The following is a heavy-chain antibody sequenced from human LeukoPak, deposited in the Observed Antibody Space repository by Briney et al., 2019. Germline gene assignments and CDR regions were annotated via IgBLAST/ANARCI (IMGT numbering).Heavy chain of an antibody. CDR2: INSDGSST. Sequence: GGSLRLSCAASGFTFSSHWMHWVRQAPGKGLVWVSRINSDGSSTTYADSVKGRFTISRDNANNTLYLQMSSLRAEDTAVYYCARGTYGSGSYYGYYYYGMDVLGQGTTVIVSS. D-gene: IGHD3-10*01. V-gene: IGHV3-74*01. J-gene: IGHJ6*02. CDR1: GFTFSSHW. CDR3: ARGTYGSGSYYGYYYYGMDV.